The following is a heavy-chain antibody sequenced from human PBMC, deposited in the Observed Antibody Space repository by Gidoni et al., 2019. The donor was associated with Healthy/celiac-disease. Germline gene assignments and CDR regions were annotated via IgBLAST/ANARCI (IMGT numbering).Heavy chain of an antibody. CDR2: ISGSGGST. J-gene: IGHJ5*02. V-gene: IGHV3-23*01. CDR3: AKSPMVRGVIIWFDP. Sequence: EVQLLESGGGLVQPGGSLILSCAASGFTFSSYAMSWVRQAPGKGLEWVSAISGSGGSTYYADSVKGRFTISRDNSKNTLYLQMNSLRAEDTAVYYCAKSPMVRGVIIWFDPWGQGTLVTVSS. CDR1: GFTFSSYA. D-gene: IGHD3-10*01.